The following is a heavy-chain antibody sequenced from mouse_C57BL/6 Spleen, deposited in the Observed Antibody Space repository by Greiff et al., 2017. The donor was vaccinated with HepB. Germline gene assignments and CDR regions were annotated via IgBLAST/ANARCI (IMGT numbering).Heavy chain of an antibody. CDR1: GYAFSSSW. V-gene: IGHV1-82*01. CDR2: IYPGDGDT. D-gene: IGHD3-1*01. Sequence: VQLQQSGPELVKPGASVKISCKASGYAFSSSWMNWVKQRPGKGLEWIGRIYPGDGDTNYNGKFKGKATLTADKSSSTAYMQLSSLTSEDSAVYFCARSEGYYYYAMDYWGQGTSVTVSS. CDR3: ARSEGYYYYAMDY. J-gene: IGHJ4*01.